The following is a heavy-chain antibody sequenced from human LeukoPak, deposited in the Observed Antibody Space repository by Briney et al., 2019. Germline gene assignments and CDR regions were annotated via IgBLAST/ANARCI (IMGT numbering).Heavy chain of an antibody. CDR1: GYTFTSYG. CDR2: ISAYNGNT. D-gene: IGHD3-22*01. CDR3: ARVEVTMIVVVIIPGDY. Sequence: ASVKLSCKVSGYTFTSYGISWVRQAPGQGLELMGWISAYNGNTNYAQKLQGRVTMTTDTSTSTAYMELRSLRSDDTAVYYCARVEVTMIVVVIIPGDYWGQGTLVTVSS. V-gene: IGHV1-18*01. J-gene: IGHJ4*02.